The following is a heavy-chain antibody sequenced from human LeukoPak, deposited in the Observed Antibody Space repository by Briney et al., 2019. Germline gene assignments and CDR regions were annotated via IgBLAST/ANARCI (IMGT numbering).Heavy chain of an antibody. J-gene: IGHJ4*02. CDR3: ALGIAAVDY. CDR2: INHSGST. V-gene: IGHV4-34*01. CDR1: GGSFSGYY. D-gene: IGHD6-13*01. Sequence: KPSETLSVTCAVYGGSFSGYYWSWIRQPPGKGLEWIGEINHSGSTNYNPSVKSRVTISVDTAKNQFSLKLSSVTAADTAVYYCALGIAAVDYWGQATLVTVSS.